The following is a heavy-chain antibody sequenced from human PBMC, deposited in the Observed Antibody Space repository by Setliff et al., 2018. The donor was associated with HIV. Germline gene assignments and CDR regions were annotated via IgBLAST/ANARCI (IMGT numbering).Heavy chain of an antibody. CDR1: GYSLSSASY. Sequence: SETLSLTCSVSGYSLSSASYWGWIRQSPEKGLEWIGSISLSGSTYYNPSLQSRVTISIDMSKNHFSLNLKSVTAADTAIYYCAGLDSADYFVGVLNFWGQGTRVTVSS. D-gene: IGHD3-22*01. CDR3: AGLDSADYFVGVLNF. J-gene: IGHJ4*03. V-gene: IGHV4-38-2*02. CDR2: ISLSGST.